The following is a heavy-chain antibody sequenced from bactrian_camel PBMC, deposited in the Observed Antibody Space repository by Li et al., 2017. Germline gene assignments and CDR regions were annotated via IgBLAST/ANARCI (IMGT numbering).Heavy chain of an antibody. CDR3: ANLGSGIMRL. V-gene: IGHV3-2*01. Sequence: VQLVESGGGLVQPGGSLRLSCAGSGFTFTTNYMNWVRQALGKGLEWVSSINGDGTNTVYLDSVKGRFTVSRDNAKNTLSLQLNSLKIEDTAMYYCANLGSGIMRLWGPGTQVTVS. CDR2: INGDGTNT. D-gene: IGHD3*01. J-gene: IGHJ4*01. CDR1: GFTFTTNY.